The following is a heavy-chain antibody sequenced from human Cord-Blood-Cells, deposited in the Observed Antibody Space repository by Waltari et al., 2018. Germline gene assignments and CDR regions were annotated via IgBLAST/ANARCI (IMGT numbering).Heavy chain of an antibody. V-gene: IGHV3-48*01. J-gene: IGHJ4*02. CDR1: VFTFCSYS. Sequence: EVQLVESVGGLVQPGGSLRLSCAASVFTFCSYSLTRVLQAPGKGLEWVSYISSSSSTIYYADSVKGRFTISRDNAKNSLYLQMNSLRAEDTAVYYCARGGEVVQDYWGQGTLVTVSS. CDR3: ARGGEVVQDY. CDR2: ISSSSSTI. D-gene: IGHD2-15*01.